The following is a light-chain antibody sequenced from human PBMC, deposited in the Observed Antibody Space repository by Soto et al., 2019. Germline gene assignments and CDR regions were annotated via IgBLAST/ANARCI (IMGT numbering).Light chain of an antibody. CDR1: QGVSSR. J-gene: IGKJ1*01. V-gene: IGKV1D-13*01. Sequence: AIQVTQSPSSLSASVGDRVTLSCRTSQGVSSRLAWYQQTPGEPPKILIYDASALQSGVPTRFSGSGSGTNFTLTITSLQPDDFATYYCQQYENFPRTFGPGTKVDIK. CDR2: DAS. CDR3: QQYENFPRT.